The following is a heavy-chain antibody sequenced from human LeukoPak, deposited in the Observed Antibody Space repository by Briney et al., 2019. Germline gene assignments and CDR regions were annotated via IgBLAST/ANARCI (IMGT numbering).Heavy chain of an antibody. D-gene: IGHD2-15*01. V-gene: IGHV3-21*01. Sequence: GGSLRLSCAASGFTFSSYSMNWVRQAPGKGLEWVSCISSSNSYIYYADSVKGRFTISSDNAKNSLYLQMNSLRAEDTAVYYCARAASYYYYGMDVWGQGTTVTVSS. CDR3: ARAASYYYYGMDV. CDR2: ISSSNSYI. CDR1: GFTFSSYS. J-gene: IGHJ6*02.